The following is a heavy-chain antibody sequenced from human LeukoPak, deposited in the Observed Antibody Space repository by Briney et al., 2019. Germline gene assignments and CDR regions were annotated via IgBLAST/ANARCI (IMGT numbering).Heavy chain of an antibody. Sequence: ASVKVSCKVSGYTLTELSMHWVRQAPGKGLEWMGGFDPGDGETIYAQKFQGRVTMTEDTSTDTAYMELSSLRSEDTAVYYCATDVYCSSTSCYGLDYWGQGTLVTVSS. CDR2: FDPGDGET. D-gene: IGHD2-2*01. V-gene: IGHV1-24*01. CDR3: ATDVYCSSTSCYGLDY. CDR1: GYTLTELS. J-gene: IGHJ4*02.